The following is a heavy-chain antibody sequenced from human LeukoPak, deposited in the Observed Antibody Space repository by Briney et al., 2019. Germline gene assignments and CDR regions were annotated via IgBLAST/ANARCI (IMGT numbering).Heavy chain of an antibody. J-gene: IGHJ3*02. Sequence: SETLSLTCTVSDYSISSGYYWGWIRQPPGKGLEWIGSIYHSGNTYYNPSLKSRVTISVHTSKSQFSLKVSSVTAADTAVYYCARDSGVTGNFDIWGQGTMVTASS. CDR2: IYHSGNT. CDR3: ARDSGVTGNFDI. V-gene: IGHV4-38-2*02. D-gene: IGHD3-10*01. CDR1: DYSISSGYY.